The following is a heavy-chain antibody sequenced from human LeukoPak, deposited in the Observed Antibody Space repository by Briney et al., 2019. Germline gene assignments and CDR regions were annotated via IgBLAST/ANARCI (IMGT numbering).Heavy chain of an antibody. D-gene: IGHD2-15*01. J-gene: IGHJ4*02. CDR3: ARILWSGSVYLDY. Sequence: SETLSLTCTVSGGSISGYYWSWIRQHPGKGLELLGYIFYTGTTYYNPSLENRVTISMDTAKNQFSLRLGSVTAADTAVYYCARILWSGSVYLDYWGQGTLVTVSS. CDR2: IFYTGTT. V-gene: IGHV4-31*03. CDR1: GGSISGYY.